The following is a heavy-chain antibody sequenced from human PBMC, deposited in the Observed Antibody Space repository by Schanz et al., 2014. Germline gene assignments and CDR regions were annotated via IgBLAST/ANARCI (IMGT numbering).Heavy chain of an antibody. CDR1: GYTFTSYD. CDR2: MSPNSDNT. V-gene: IGHV1-8*01. J-gene: IGHJ5*02. CDR3: AREKTTLNWFDP. Sequence: QVQLVQSGAEVKKPGASVKVSCKASGYTFTSYDIHWVRQATGQGLEWMGWMSPNSDNTAYAQKFQGRLTMTGNTSISSAYMELSSLRSEDTAVYYCAREKTTLNWFDPWGQGTLVTVSS.